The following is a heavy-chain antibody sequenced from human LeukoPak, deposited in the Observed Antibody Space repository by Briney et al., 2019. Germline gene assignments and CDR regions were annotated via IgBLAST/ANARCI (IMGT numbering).Heavy chain of an antibody. CDR1: GFTFSSYW. D-gene: IGHD3-10*01. Sequence: GGSLRLSCAASGFTFSSYWMHWVRQAPGKGLVWVSRINTDGSTTRYADSVKGRFTISRDNAKNTLYLQMNSLRAEDTAVYYCARDGGLRELLWFGEVYYYGMDVWGQGTTVTVSS. CDR2: INTDGSTT. CDR3: ARDGGLRELLWFGEVYYYGMDV. J-gene: IGHJ6*02. V-gene: IGHV3-74*01.